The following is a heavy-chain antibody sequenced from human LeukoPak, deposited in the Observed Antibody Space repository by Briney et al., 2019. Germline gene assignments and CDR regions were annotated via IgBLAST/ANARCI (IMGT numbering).Heavy chain of an antibody. Sequence: GGSLRLSCAASGFTFTHYGIHWVRQAPGKGLEWVAFVRYDAIDKYYRDSVKGRFTISRDNSKNTLYLQMNSLRAEDTAVYYCAKASKSHDYWGQGTLVTVSS. J-gene: IGHJ4*02. V-gene: IGHV3-30*02. CDR3: AKASKSHDY. CDR2: VRYDAIDK. CDR1: GFTFTHYG. D-gene: IGHD4-11*01.